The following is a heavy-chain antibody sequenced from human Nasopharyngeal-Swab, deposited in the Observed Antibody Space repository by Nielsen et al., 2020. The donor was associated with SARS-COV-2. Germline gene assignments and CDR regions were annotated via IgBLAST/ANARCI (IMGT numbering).Heavy chain of an antibody. CDR3: ARAFHRVGSYYDFWSGYYRDYYYYGMDV. CDR2: ISAYNGNT. D-gene: IGHD3-3*01. V-gene: IGHV1-18*01. Sequence: ASVKVSCKASGYTFTSYGISWVRQAPGQGLEWMGWISAYNGNTNYAQKLQGRVTMTTDTSTSTAYMELRSLRSDDTAVYYCARAFHRVGSYYDFWSGYYRDYYYYGMDVWGQGTTVTVSS. CDR1: GYTFTSYG. J-gene: IGHJ6*02.